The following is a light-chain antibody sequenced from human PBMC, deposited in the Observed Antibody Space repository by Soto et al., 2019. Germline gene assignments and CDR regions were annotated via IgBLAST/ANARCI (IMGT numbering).Light chain of an antibody. CDR2: GAS. CDR1: QSVSNNF. CDR3: QQYATSPPRT. J-gene: IGKJ1*01. Sequence: EIVLTQSPGTRSLSLGERATLSCRASQSVSNNFLAWYQQKPGQAPRLLIYGASSRATGIPDRFSGSGSGTDFTLTISRLETEDFGVYYCQQYATSPPRTFGQGTKVDIK. V-gene: IGKV3-20*01.